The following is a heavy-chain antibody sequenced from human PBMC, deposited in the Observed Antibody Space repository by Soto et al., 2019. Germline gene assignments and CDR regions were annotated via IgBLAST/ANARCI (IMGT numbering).Heavy chain of an antibody. CDR1: GGSISSYD. J-gene: IGHJ4*02. V-gene: IGHV4-59*01. CDR3: ARVSSVASIPDFDY. CDR2: IYYSGST. Sequence: SETLSLTCTVSGGSISSYDWSWIRQPPGKGLEWIGYIYYSGSTNYNPSLKSRITISVDTSKNQFSLKLSSVTAADTAVYYCARVSSVASIPDFDYWGQGTLVTVSS. D-gene: IGHD3-10*01.